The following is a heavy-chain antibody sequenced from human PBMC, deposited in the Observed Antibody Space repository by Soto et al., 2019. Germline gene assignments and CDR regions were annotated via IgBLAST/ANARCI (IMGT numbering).Heavy chain of an antibody. J-gene: IGHJ4*02. D-gene: IGHD4-17*01. V-gene: IGHV4-39*01. CDR3: VSQRTTVPTQAYFDY. CDR1: GGSVTNSSYY. Sequence: SETLSLTCTVSGGSVTNSSYYWGWIRQSPGKGLEWIGSVYYRGRSYSKSSVKSRVTISVDTSKNRFSLSLNSVTASDTAVYFCVSQRTTVPTQAYFDYWGPGALVTVSA. CDR2: VYYRGRS.